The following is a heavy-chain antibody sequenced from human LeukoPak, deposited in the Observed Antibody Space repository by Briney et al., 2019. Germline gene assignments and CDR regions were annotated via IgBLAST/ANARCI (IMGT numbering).Heavy chain of an antibody. CDR2: ISYDGRNI. D-gene: IGHD3-16*01. J-gene: IGHJ4*02. CDR3: ARDPGWGALDY. Sequence: GRSLRLSCAASGFTFSGYGMHWVRQAPGKGLEWVAVISYDGRNIHYADPVKGRFTISRDNSKNTLYLQMNSLRAEDTAVYYCARDPGWGALDYWGQGALVIVSS. CDR1: GFTFSGYG. V-gene: IGHV3-30*03.